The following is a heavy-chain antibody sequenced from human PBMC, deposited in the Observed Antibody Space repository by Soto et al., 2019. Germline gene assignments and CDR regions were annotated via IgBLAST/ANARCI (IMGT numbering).Heavy chain of an antibody. CDR2: ITGDGTDT. CDR1: GFTFRNSW. J-gene: IGHJ4*02. V-gene: IGHV3-74*01. D-gene: IGHD5-12*01. Sequence: GGSLRLSCAASGFTFRNSWMHWVCQGPGKGLVWVSRITGDGTDTNYADSVKGRFTISRDNAKNTLYLQMYSLRAEDTAIYYCIREGGYSGYDSLPEFWGQGTLVTVSS. CDR3: IREGGYSGYDSLPEF.